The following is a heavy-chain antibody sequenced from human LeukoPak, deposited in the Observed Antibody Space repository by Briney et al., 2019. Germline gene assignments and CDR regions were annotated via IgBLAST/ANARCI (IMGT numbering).Heavy chain of an antibody. CDR1: GGSISSYY. CDR3: ARGAGGPDY. V-gene: IGHV4-4*07. D-gene: IGHD3-16*01. J-gene: IGHJ4*02. Sequence: PSETLSLTCSVSGGSISSYYWNWFRQPAGKGLEWIGRIYTSGSTRSNPSLKSRVTISVDTSKNDFSLRMTSVTAADTAIYYCARGAGGPDYWGPGTLVTVSS. CDR2: IYTSGST.